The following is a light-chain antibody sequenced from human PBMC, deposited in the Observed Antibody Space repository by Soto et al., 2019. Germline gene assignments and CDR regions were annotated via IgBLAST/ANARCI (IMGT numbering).Light chain of an antibody. CDR3: QQYDDLPLT. Sequence: DIQMTQSPSSLSASIGDRVTISCQASQAIINHLNWYQKKPGKAPNLLIYDASNLHTGVPSRLSGGGAGTEFTFIISSLQPEDVATYYCQQYDDLPLTFGGGTKVEIK. J-gene: IGKJ4*02. CDR2: DAS. CDR1: QAIINH. V-gene: IGKV1-33*01.